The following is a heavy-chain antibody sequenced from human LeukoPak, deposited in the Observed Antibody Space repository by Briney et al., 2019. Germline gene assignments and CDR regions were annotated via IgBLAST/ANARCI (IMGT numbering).Heavy chain of an antibody. Sequence: GGSLRLSCAASGFTFSSYEMNWVRQAPGKGLEWVSYISSSGSTIYYADSVKGRFTISRDNAKNSLYLKMNTLRAEDTAVYSCARDLSSGWYFDNWGQGTLVTVSS. V-gene: IGHV3-48*03. CDR2: ISSSGSTI. D-gene: IGHD6-25*01. CDR1: GFTFSSYE. CDR3: ARDLSSGWYFDN. J-gene: IGHJ4*02.